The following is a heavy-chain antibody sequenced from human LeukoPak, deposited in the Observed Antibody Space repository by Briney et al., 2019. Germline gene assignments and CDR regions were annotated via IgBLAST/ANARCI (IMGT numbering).Heavy chain of an antibody. CDR1: GYTFTSYY. CDR2: INPSGGST. Sequence: GASVKVSCKASGYTFTSYYMHWVRQAPGQGLEWMGIINPSGGSTSYAQKFQGRVTMTSDMSTSTVYMELSSLRSEDTAVYYCARPGGSYPYFDCWGQGTLVTVSS. CDR3: ARPGGSYPYFDC. J-gene: IGHJ4*02. V-gene: IGHV1-46*01. D-gene: IGHD1-26*01.